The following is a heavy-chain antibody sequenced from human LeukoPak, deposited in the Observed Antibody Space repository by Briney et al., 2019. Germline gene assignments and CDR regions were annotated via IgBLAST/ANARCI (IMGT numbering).Heavy chain of an antibody. CDR3: AREETYYYGSGSYS. V-gene: IGHV3-21*01. J-gene: IGHJ4*02. CDR2: ISSSSSYI. Sequence: GGSLRLSCAASGFTFSSYSMNWVRQAPGKGLEWVSSISSSSSYIYYADSVKGRFTISRDNARNSLYLQMNSLRAEDTAVYYCAREETYYYGSGSYSWGQGTLVTVSS. CDR1: GFTFSSYS. D-gene: IGHD3-10*01.